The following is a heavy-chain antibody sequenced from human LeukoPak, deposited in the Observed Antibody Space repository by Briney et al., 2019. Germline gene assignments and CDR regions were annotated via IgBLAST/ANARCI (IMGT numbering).Heavy chain of an antibody. D-gene: IGHD2/OR15-2a*01. CDR2: IYSGGST. CDR1: GFTVSSNY. Sequence: GGSLRLSCAASGFTVSSNYMNWVRQAPGKGLEWVSIIYSGGSTYYADSVKGRFTISRDNSKNTLYLQMNSLRAEDTAVYYCAAQTTFSYYFDYWGQGTLVTVFS. V-gene: IGHV3-53*01. J-gene: IGHJ4*02. CDR3: AAQTTFSYYFDY.